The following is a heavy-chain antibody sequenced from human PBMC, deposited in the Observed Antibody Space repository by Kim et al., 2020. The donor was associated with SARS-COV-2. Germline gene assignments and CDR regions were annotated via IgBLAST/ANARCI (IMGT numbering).Heavy chain of an antibody. J-gene: IGHJ4*02. V-gene: IGHV3-21*01. CDR2: ISSSSSYI. D-gene: IGHD2-2*01. CDR3: AKRYCSSTSCSPIDY. Sequence: GGSLRLSCAASGFTFSSYSMNWVRQAPGKGLEWVSSISSSSSYIYYADSVKGRFTISRDNAKNSLYLQMNSLRAEDTAVYYCAKRYCSSTSCSPIDYWGQGTLVTVSS. CDR1: GFTFSSYS.